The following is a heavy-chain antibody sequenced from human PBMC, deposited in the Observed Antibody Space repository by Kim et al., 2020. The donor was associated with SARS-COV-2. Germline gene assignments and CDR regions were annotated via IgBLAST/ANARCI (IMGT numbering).Heavy chain of an antibody. CDR3: ARVFPAAGTIDY. V-gene: IGHV1-18*01. J-gene: IGHJ4*02. D-gene: IGHD6-13*01. Sequence: NYAQKLQGRVTMTTDTSTSTAYMELRSLRSDDTAVYYCARVFPAAGTIDYWGQGTLVTVSS.